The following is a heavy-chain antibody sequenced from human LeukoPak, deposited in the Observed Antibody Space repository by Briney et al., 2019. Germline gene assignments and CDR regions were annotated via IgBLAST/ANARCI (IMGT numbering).Heavy chain of an antibody. D-gene: IGHD5-12*01. V-gene: IGHV4-38-2*02. CDR1: GYSISSGYY. J-gene: IGHJ5*02. CDR2: IYHRGST. CDR3: ARSDLIVATPSPPFDP. Sequence: SETLSLTCTVSGYSISSGYYWDWIRQPPGKGLEWIGSIYHRGSTYYNPSLKSRVTISVDTSKNQFSLKLTSMTAADTAVYYCARSDLIVATPSPPFDPWGQGTLVTVSS.